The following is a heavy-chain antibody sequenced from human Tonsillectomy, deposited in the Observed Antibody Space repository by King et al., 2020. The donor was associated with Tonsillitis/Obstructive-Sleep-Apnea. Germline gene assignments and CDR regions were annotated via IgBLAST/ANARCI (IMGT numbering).Heavy chain of an antibody. CDR2: IKQDGSDK. Sequence: VQLVESGGGLVQPGGSLRLSCAASGFKFKNYWMSWVRQAPGKGLEWVAYIKQDGSDKYYVDSVKGRFTISRDNGRSSLYLQMNSLRAEDTALYYCARGHYGLDVWGHGTTVIVS. CDR3: ARGHYGLDV. V-gene: IGHV3-7*03. CDR1: GFKFKNYW. J-gene: IGHJ6*02.